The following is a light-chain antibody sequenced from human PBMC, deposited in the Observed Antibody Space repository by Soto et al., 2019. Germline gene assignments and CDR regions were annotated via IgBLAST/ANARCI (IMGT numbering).Light chain of an antibody. J-gene: IGKJ1*01. CDR3: QQYGSSPQIT. CDR1: QSVSSSY. CDR2: GAS. Sequence: VLTWISSARSCSAWERGVDLGGPIQSVSSSYLAWYQQKPGQAPRLLIYGASSRATGIPDRFSGSGSGTDFTLTISRLEPEDVAVYYCQQYGSSPQITFGQGTKVDIK. V-gene: IGKV3-20*01.